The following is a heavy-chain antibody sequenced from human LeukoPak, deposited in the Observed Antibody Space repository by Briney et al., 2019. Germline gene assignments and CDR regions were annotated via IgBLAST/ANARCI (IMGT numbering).Heavy chain of an antibody. CDR1: GGSFSGYY. CDR2: INHSGST. Sequence: PSETLSLTCAVYGGSFSGYYWSWIRQPPGKGLEWIGEINHSGSTNYNPTLKSRVTISVDTSKNQFSLRLTSVTAADTAVYYCARGPHRGTSYELDYWGQGTLVTVSS. CDR3: ARGPHRGTSYELDY. J-gene: IGHJ4*02. D-gene: IGHD1-14*01. V-gene: IGHV4-34*01.